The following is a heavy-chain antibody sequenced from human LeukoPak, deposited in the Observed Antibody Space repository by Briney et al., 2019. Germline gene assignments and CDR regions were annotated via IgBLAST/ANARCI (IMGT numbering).Heavy chain of an antibody. CDR2: MNPNSGNT. D-gene: IGHD6-13*01. J-gene: IGHJ4*02. Sequence: ASVKVSCKASVYTFTSYDISWVRQATGQGLEWMGWMNPNSGNTGYAQKFQGRVTITRNTSISTAYMELSSLRSEDTAVYYCARGRGSSWPGNYWGQGTLVTVSS. CDR3: ARGRGSSWPGNY. CDR1: VYTFTSYD. V-gene: IGHV1-8*03.